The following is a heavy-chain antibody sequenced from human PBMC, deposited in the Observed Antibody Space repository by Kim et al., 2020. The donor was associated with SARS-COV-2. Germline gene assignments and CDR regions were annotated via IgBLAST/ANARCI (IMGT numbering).Heavy chain of an antibody. CDR3: AKDVPLEEWLLYSDWFDP. J-gene: IGHJ5*02. CDR1: GFTFSSYA. CDR2: IYSGGSST. V-gene: IGHV3-23*03. Sequence: GGSLRLSCAASGFTFSSYAMSWVRQAPGKGLEWVSVIYSGGSSTYYADSVKGRFTISRDNSKNTLYLQMNSLRAEDTAVYYCAKDVPLEEWLLYSDWFDPWGQGTLVTVSS. D-gene: IGHD3-3*01.